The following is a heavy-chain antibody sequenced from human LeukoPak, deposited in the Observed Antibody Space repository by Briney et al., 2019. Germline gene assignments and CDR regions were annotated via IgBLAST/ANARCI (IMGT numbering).Heavy chain of an antibody. J-gene: IGHJ4*02. Sequence: GGSLRLSCAASGFTFSSYGMHWVRQAPGKGLEWVAVISYDGSNRYYADSVKGRFTISRDNSKNTLYLQMNSLRAEDTAVYYCAKGLQLWAPIDYWGQGTLATVSS. CDR1: GFTFSSYG. V-gene: IGHV3-30*18. CDR2: ISYDGSNR. D-gene: IGHD5-18*01. CDR3: AKGLQLWAPIDY.